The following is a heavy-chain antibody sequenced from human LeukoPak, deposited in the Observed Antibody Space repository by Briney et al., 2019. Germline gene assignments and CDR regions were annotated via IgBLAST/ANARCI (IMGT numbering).Heavy chain of an antibody. J-gene: IGHJ4*02. D-gene: IGHD1-26*01. Sequence: SQTLSLTCAISGDSVSSNSAAWNWIRQSQSTGLEWLVRTYCRSKWYHDYAVSVKSRITINPDTYKNQFSLQLNSVTPEDTAVYYCARVTRRPETRRWEIPTYYYVFWGQGTLVTVSS. CDR3: ARVTRRPETRRWEIPTYYYVF. CDR1: GDSVSSNSAA. CDR2: TYCRSKWYH. V-gene: IGHV6-1*01.